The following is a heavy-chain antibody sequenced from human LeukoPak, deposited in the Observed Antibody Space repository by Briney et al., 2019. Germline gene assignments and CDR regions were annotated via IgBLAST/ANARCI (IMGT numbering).Heavy chain of an antibody. V-gene: IGHV3-48*03. J-gene: IGHJ4*02. D-gene: IGHD4-23*01. CDR1: GFTFSSYE. CDR3: ARDYGGSSPFDS. Sequence: PGGSLRLSCAASGFTFSSYEMHWVRQAPGKGLEWISYISSSDSTIYYADSVKGRFTISRDNAKNSLYLQMNSLRAEYTAVYYCARDYGGSSPFDSWGQGTLVTVSS. CDR2: ISSSDSTI.